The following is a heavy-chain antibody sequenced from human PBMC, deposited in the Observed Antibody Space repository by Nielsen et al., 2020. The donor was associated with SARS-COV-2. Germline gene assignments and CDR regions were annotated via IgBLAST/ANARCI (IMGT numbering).Heavy chain of an antibody. V-gene: IGHV3-69-1*01. CDR3: ARYYDILTGYYTPRIYYYYGMDV. J-gene: IGHJ6*02. CDR2: MSSSSTI. D-gene: IGHD3-9*01. Sequence: WIRQPPGKGLEWISYMSSSSTIYYADSVKGRFTISRDNAKNSLYLQMNSLRAEDTAVYYCARYYDILTGYYTPRIYYYYGMDVWGQGTTVTVSS.